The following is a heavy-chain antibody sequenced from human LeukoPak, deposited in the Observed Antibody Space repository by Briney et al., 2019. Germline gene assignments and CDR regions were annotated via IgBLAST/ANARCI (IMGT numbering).Heavy chain of an antibody. Sequence: GGSLRLSCAASGFTFSNFGMNWVRQAPGKGLEWVSIISNSSTYMYYADLVKGRFTVSRDNAKNSLYLQMNSLRAEDTAVYYCAREYYDTSGYFHGGFWGQGTLVTVSS. CDR3: AREYYDTSGYFHGGF. V-gene: IGHV3-21*01. J-gene: IGHJ4*02. CDR1: GFTFSNFG. CDR2: ISNSSTYM. D-gene: IGHD3-22*01.